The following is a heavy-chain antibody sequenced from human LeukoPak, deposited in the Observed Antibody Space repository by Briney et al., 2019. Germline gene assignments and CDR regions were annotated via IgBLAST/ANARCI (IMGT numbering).Heavy chain of an antibody. D-gene: IGHD2-2*01. J-gene: IGHJ6*03. Sequence: PSQTLSLXCTVSGGSISSGDYYWSWIRQPPGKGLEWIGYIYYSGITYYNPSLKSRVTISVDTSKNQFSLKLSPVTAADTAVYYCARGEYGVADLVPAAIGHYYYYMDVWGKGTTVTVSS. CDR2: IYYSGIT. CDR1: GGSISSGDYY. V-gene: IGHV4-30-4*08. CDR3: ARGEYGVADLVPAAIGHYYYYMDV.